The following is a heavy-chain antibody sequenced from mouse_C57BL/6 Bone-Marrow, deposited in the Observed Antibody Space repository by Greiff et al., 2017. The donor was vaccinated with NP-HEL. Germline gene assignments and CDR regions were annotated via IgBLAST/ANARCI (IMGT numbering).Heavy chain of an antibody. J-gene: IGHJ2*01. V-gene: IGHV1-59*01. Sequence: QVQLQQPGAELVRPGTSVKLSCKASGYTFTSYWMHWVKQRPGQGLEWIGVIDPSDSYTNYNQKFKGKATLTVDTSSSTAYMQLSSLTSEDSAVYYCARSGYYFDCWGQGTTLTVAS. D-gene: IGHD3-1*01. CDR2: IDPSDSYT. CDR3: ARSGYYFDC. CDR1: GYTFTSYW.